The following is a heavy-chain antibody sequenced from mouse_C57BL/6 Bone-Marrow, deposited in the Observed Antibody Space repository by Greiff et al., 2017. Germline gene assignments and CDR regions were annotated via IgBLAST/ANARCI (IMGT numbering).Heavy chain of an antibody. CDR3: ARMNYGGDFDY. CDR2: ISSGSSTI. Sequence: EVKLVESGGGLVKPGGSLKLSCAASGFTFSDYGMHWVRQAPEKGLEWVAYISSGSSTIYYADTVTGRFTISRDNDKNTLFLQMTSLRSEDTAMYYCARMNYGGDFDYWGQGTTLTVSS. J-gene: IGHJ2*01. V-gene: IGHV5-17*01. CDR1: GFTFSDYG. D-gene: IGHD1-2*01.